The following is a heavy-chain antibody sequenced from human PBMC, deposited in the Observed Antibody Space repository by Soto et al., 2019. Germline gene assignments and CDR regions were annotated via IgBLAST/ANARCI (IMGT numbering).Heavy chain of an antibody. CDR3: ARGVRAETHYNAFDY. J-gene: IGHJ4*01. CDR1: GFSFKNYA. D-gene: IGHD3-10*01. Sequence: QVQLVESGGGVVQPGSSLRLSCAASGFSFKNYAFHWVRQAPGKGLEWVALISHNDEPKIFYADSVQGRFTISRDNFKNTVYLQMNSLRDEDTAVYHCARGVRAETHYNAFDYWGQGSQVTVSS. CDR2: ISHNDEPKI. V-gene: IGHV3-30-3*01.